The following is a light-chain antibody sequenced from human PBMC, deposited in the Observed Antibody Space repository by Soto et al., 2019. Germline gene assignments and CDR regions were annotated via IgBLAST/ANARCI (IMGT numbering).Light chain of an antibody. CDR2: GAS. J-gene: IGKJ5*01. V-gene: IGKV3-20*01. Sequence: ENVLTQSPGTLSLSPGERATLSCRASQTVSSYLTWYKQRPGQAPRLLIYGASKRATGIPDRFSGSGSGTDCTLTISRLEPEDCALYYCQQYGTSPITFGQGTRLEIK. CDR3: QQYGTSPIT. CDR1: QTVSSY.